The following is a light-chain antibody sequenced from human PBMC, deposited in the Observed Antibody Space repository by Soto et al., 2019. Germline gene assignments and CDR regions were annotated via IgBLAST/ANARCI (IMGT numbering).Light chain of an antibody. J-gene: IGKJ2*01. CDR3: QHYDNVVWMFT. CDR1: QDISNY. V-gene: IGKV1-33*01. CDR2: DAS. Sequence: DIQMTQSPSSLSASVGDRVTITCQASQDISNYLNWYQQKPGKAPKLLIYDASNLETGVPSRFSGSGSGTDFTFTITSLQPEDTATYYCQHYDNVVWMFTFGQGTKLEIK.